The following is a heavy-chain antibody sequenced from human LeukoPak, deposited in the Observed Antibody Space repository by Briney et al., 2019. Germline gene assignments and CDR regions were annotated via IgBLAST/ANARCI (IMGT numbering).Heavy chain of an antibody. D-gene: IGHD2-15*01. Sequence: PSETLSLTCTVSGGSISSYYWSWIRQPPGKGLEWIGEINHSGSTNYNPSLKSRVTISVDTSKNQFSLKLSSVTAADTAVYYCARLVTGYCSGGSCFFGLIATPNWFDPWGQGTLVTVSS. J-gene: IGHJ5*02. CDR3: ARLVTGYCSGGSCFFGLIATPNWFDP. V-gene: IGHV4-34*01. CDR2: INHSGST. CDR1: GGSISSYY.